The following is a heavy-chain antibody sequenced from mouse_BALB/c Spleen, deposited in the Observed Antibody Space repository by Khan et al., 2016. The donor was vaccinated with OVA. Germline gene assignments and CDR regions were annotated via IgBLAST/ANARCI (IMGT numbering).Heavy chain of an antibody. J-gene: IGHJ3*01. CDR2: INPSNGYT. Sequence: QVQLKESGAELARPGASVKMSCKASGYTLISYTIHWIKKRPGQGLEWIGYINPSNGYTNYNQKFKDKVTLTTDKSSTTAYLQLSSLTSDDSAVYNCVRDGAYHRNDGWFAYWGQGTLVTVSA. V-gene: IGHV1-4*01. CDR1: GYTLISYT. CDR3: VRDGAYHRNDGWFAY. D-gene: IGHD2-14*01.